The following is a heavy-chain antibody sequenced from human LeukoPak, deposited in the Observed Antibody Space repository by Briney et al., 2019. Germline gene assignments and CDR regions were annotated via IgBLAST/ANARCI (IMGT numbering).Heavy chain of an antibody. V-gene: IGHV3-21*03. CDR3: ATDPGEWEPI. J-gene: IGHJ3*02. D-gene: IGHD1-26*01. Sequence: GGSLRLSCAASGFTFSSYSMNWVRQAPGKGLEWVSSISSSSSYIYYADSVKGRFTISRDNAKNSLYLQMNSLKIEDTAVYYCATDPGEWEPIWGQGTMVTVSS. CDR2: ISSSSSYI. CDR1: GFTFSSYS.